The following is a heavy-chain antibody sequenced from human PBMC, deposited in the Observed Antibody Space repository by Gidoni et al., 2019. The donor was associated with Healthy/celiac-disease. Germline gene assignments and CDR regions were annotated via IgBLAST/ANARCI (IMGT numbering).Heavy chain of an antibody. J-gene: IGHJ5*02. Sequence: EVQLLESGGGLVQPGGSLRLSCAASGFTFSSYAMSWVRQAPGKGLEWVSAISGSGGSTYYADSVKGRFTISRDNSKNTLYLQMNSLRAEDTAVYYCAKDRIGYSSGWYVGNWFDPWGQGTLVTVSS. CDR1: GFTFSSYA. D-gene: IGHD6-19*01. V-gene: IGHV3-23*01. CDR3: AKDRIGYSSGWYVGNWFDP. CDR2: ISGSGGST.